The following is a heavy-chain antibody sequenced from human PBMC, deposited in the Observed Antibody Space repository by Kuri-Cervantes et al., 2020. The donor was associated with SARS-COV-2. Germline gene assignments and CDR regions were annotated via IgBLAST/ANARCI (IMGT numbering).Heavy chain of an antibody. CDR3: ARGQVVGATGTFDY. CDR1: GFTFSSYE. Sequence: GGSLRLSCVGSGFTFSSYEMNWVRQAPGKGLEWVSYISSSSSTIYYADSVKGRFTISRDNAKNSLYLQMNSLRAEDTAVYYCARGQVVGATGTFDYWGQGTLVTVSS. D-gene: IGHD1-26*01. J-gene: IGHJ4*02. CDR2: ISSSSSTI. V-gene: IGHV3-48*03.